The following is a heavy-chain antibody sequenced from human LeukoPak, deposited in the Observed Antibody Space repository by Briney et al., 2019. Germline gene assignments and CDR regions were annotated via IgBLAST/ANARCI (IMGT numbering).Heavy chain of an antibody. V-gene: IGHV1-69*05. CDR3: ARGGSSRGDRFDY. CDR1: GGTFSSYA. D-gene: IGHD3-10*01. Sequence: SVKVSCKAFGGTFSSYAISWVRQAPGQGLEWMGRIIPIFGTANYAQKFQGRVTITTDESTSTAYMELSSLRSEDTAVYYCARGGSSRGDRFDYWGQGTLVTVSS. J-gene: IGHJ4*02. CDR2: IIPIFGTA.